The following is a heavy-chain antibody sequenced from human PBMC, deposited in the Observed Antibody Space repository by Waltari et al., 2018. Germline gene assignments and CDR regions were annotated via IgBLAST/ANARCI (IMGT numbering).Heavy chain of an antibody. CDR3: ARVKGYSSNWYYFDY. Sequence: QVQLVQSGAEVKKPGASVKVSCKASGYTFTSYAMHWVRQVPGQGLDWMGWINAGSGDTKYSQKFQARVTITRDTSASTAYMELSSLTSEDTAVYYCARVKGYSSNWYYFDYWGQGTLVTVSA. D-gene: IGHD6-13*01. V-gene: IGHV1-3*01. CDR1: GYTFTSYA. CDR2: INAGSGDT. J-gene: IGHJ4*02.